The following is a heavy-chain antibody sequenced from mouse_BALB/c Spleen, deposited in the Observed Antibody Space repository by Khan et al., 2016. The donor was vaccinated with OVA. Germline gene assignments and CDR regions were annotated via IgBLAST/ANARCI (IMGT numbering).Heavy chain of an antibody. CDR1: GFTFIDYG. CDR2: ISSVAYSI. Sequence: EVELVESGGGLVQPGGSRKLSCAASGFTFIDYGMAWVRQTPGMGPEWIAFISSVAYSIYFADTVTGRFTISRENAKNTLYLGVSSLRSDVTAMYYYARGELAYWGQGTLVTGSA. V-gene: IGHV5-15*02. CDR3: ARGELAY. J-gene: IGHJ3*01.